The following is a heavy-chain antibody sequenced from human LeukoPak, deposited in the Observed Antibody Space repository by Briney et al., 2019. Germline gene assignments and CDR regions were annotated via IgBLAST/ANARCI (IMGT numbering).Heavy chain of an antibody. Sequence: PGRSLRLSCTASGFTFGDYAMSWVRQAPGKGLEWVGFIRSKAYGGTTEYAASVKGRFTIPRDDSKSIAYLQMNSLKTEDTAVYYCTRDEEGRWLQSSAFDIWGQGTMVTVSS. CDR1: GFTFGDYA. D-gene: IGHD5-24*01. V-gene: IGHV3-49*04. CDR3: TRDEEGRWLQSSAFDI. J-gene: IGHJ3*02. CDR2: IRSKAYGGTT.